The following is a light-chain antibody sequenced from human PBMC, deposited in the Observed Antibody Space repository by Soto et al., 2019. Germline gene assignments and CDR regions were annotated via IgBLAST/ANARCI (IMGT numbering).Light chain of an antibody. J-gene: IGKJ1*01. Sequence: DIQLTQSPSFLSTSVGDRVTITCRASQDIRNYLAWYQQKPGKAPKVLIYAASTLLSGVPSRFSGSGSGTEFSLTLSSLQPEDFATYYCQQLDSYPRTFGQGTKVEI. CDR2: AAS. CDR1: QDIRNY. CDR3: QQLDSYPRT. V-gene: IGKV1-9*01.